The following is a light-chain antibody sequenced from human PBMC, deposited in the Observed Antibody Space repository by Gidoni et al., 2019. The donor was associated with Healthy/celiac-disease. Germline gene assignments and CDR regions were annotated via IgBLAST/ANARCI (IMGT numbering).Light chain of an antibody. CDR2: AAS. V-gene: IGKV1-8*01. Sequence: ALRMTVSPSSFSASTGDRVTITCRARQCISSYLAWYKQKPGKGTNILSYAASTLQSGVPSRFSGSGSGTEFTLTIVCRQTGDGSTYYWQQYDSYQITLGPXSKADI. J-gene: IGKJ3*01. CDR1: QCISSY. CDR3: QQYDSYQIT.